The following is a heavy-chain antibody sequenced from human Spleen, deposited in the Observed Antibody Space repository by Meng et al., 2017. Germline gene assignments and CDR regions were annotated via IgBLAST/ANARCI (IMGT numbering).Heavy chain of an antibody. CDR2: IETKPNNYAT. CDR3: AGVERNYGDVFDI. V-gene: IGHV3-73*01. Sequence: GESLKISCAVSGVTFSGSDIHWVRQASGKGLEWVGRIETKPNNYATSYGESLRGRFTISRDNAKNSLFLQMNSPRAEDTAVYYCAGVERNYGDVFDIWGQGTMVTVSS. D-gene: IGHD1-7*01. CDR1: GVTFSGSD. J-gene: IGHJ3*02.